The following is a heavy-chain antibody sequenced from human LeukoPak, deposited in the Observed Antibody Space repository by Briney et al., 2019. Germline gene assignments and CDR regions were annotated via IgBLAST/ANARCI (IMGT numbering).Heavy chain of an antibody. D-gene: IGHD3-22*01. CDR2: IYSGGST. V-gene: IGHV3-66*01. CDR3: ARDKGPARYYDSSGYGLDY. Sequence: QPGGSLRLSCAASGFTVSSNYMSWVRQAPGKGLEWASVIYSGGSTYYADSVKGRFTISRDNSKNTLYLQMNSLRAEDTAVYYCARDKGPARYYDSSGYGLDYWGQGTLVTVSS. J-gene: IGHJ4*02. CDR1: GFTVSSNY.